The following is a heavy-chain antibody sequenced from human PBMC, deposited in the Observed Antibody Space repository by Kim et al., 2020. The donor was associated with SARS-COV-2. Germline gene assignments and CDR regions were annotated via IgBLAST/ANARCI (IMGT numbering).Heavy chain of an antibody. V-gene: IGHV3-48*02. Sequence: GGSLRLSCTASAFIFSGSKMNWVRQAPGKGLEWVSYISNTGESIYYADSVKVRFILSRDNAKNSLYLQMHSLSDEDTAVYYCARDYYDTAGYLWGQGTLV. J-gene: IGHJ4*02. CDR1: AFIFSGSK. D-gene: IGHD3-9*01. CDR2: ISNTGESI. CDR3: ARDYYDTAGYL.